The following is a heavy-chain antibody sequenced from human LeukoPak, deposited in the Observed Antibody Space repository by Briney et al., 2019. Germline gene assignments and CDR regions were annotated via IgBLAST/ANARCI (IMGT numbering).Heavy chain of an antibody. D-gene: IGHD6-19*01. Sequence: GESLKISCAAPGFTFSSYAMSWVRQAPGKGLEWVSAISGSGGSTYYADSVKGRFTISRDNSKNTLYLQMNSLRAEDTAVYYCANAAWLVTYYFDYWGQGTLVTVSS. CDR2: ISGSGGST. CDR1: GFTFSSYA. CDR3: ANAAWLVTYYFDY. V-gene: IGHV3-23*01. J-gene: IGHJ4*02.